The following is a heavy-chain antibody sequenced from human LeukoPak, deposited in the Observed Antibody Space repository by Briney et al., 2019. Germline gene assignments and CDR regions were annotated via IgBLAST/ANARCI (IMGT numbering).Heavy chain of an antibody. CDR2: IKSKTDGGTT. J-gene: IGHJ4*02. CDR3: TTDNVLLLPS. Sequence: PGGSLRLSCAASGFTFDDYGMSWVRQAPGKGLEWVGRIKSKTDGGTTDYAAPVKGRFTISRDDSKNTLYLQMNSLKTEDTAVYYCTTDNVLLLPSWGQGTLVTVSS. V-gene: IGHV3-15*01. CDR1: GFTFDDYG. D-gene: IGHD3-10*01.